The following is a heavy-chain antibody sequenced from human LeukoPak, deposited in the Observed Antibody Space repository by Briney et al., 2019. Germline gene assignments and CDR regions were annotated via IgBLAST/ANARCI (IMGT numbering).Heavy chain of an antibody. D-gene: IGHD5-18*01. Sequence: GGSLRLSCAASGFTFGDHAMRWVRHAPGKGLEWVSLISGDGGSTYYADSVKGRFTISRDNSKNSLYLQMNSLRTEDTALYYCAKEVDTAMPNFDYWGQGTLVTVSS. CDR2: ISGDGGST. J-gene: IGHJ4*02. CDR3: AKEVDTAMPNFDY. V-gene: IGHV3-43*02. CDR1: GFTFGDHA.